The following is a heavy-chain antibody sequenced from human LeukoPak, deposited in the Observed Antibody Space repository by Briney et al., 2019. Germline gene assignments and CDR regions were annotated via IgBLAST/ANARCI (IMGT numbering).Heavy chain of an antibody. V-gene: IGHV4-59*01. Sequence: SETLSLTCAVYGGSFSGYYWSWIRQPPGKGLEWIGYIYYSGSTNYNPSLKSRVTISVDSSKNQFSLKLSSVTAADTAVYYCATDPITGFDPWGQGTLVTVSS. CDR2: IYYSGST. CDR1: GGSFSGYY. J-gene: IGHJ5*02. CDR3: ATDPITGFDP. D-gene: IGHD5-12*01.